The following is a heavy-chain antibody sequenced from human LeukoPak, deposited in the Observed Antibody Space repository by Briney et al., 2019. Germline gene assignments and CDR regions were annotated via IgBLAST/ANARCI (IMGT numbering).Heavy chain of an antibody. CDR2: ISSSSSYM. Sequence: GGSLRLSCAASGFTFSSYSMNWVRQAPGKGLEWVSSISSSSSYMYYADSVKGRFTISRDNAKSSLYLQMNSLRAEDTAVYYCARERNNCSGGSCYLYYYYYYMDVWGKGTTVTVSS. D-gene: IGHD2-15*01. V-gene: IGHV3-21*01. CDR3: ARERNNCSGGSCYLYYYYYYMDV. J-gene: IGHJ6*03. CDR1: GFTFSSYS.